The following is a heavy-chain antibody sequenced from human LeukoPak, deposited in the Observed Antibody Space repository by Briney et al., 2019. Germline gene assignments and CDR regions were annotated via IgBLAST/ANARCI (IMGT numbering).Heavy chain of an antibody. CDR3: ATRPSGDYPYFDY. Sequence: GGSLRLSCVASGFTVNRKYMTWVRQAPGKGLEWVSVIYSGGSTNYADSVRGRFTISRDSSRNTLYLQMNSLRAEDTAVYYCATRPSGDYPYFDYWGQGTLVTVSS. J-gene: IGHJ4*02. D-gene: IGHD4-17*01. V-gene: IGHV3-66*01. CDR2: IYSGGST. CDR1: GFTVNRKY.